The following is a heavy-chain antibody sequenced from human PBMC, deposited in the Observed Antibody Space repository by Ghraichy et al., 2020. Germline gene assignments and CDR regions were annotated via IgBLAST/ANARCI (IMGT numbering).Heavy chain of an antibody. CDR2: INPSGGST. CDR3: AGDTAMAGDAFDI. J-gene: IGHJ3*02. V-gene: IGHV1-46*03. Sequence: ASVKVSCKASGYTFTSYYMHWVRQAPGQGLEWMGIINPSGGSTSYAQKFQGRVTMTRDTSTSTVYMELSSLRSEDTAVYYCAGDTAMAGDAFDIWGQGTMVTVSS. D-gene: IGHD5-18*01. CDR1: GYTFTSYY.